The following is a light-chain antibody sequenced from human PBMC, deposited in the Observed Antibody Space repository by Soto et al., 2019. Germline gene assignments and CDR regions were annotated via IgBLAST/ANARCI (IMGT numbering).Light chain of an antibody. CDR3: VLYMGSGISV. J-gene: IGLJ3*02. V-gene: IGLV8-61*01. CDR1: SGSVSTSYY. CDR2: STN. Sequence: QTVVTQEPSFSVSPGRTVTLTCGLSSGSVSTSYYPSWYQQTPGQAPCTLIYSTNTRSSGVPDRFSGSILGNKAAITITGAQADDESDYYCVLYMGSGISVFGGGTKLTVL.